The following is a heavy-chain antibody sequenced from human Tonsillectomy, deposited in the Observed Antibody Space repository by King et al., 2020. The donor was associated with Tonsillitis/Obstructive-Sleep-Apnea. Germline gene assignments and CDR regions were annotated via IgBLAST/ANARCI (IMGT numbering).Heavy chain of an antibody. V-gene: IGHV3-33*01. Sequence: QLVQSGGGVVQPGRSLRLSCAASGFTFSSYGMHWVRQAPGKGLECVAVIWYDGSNKYYADSVKGRFTISRDNSKNTLYLQMNSLRAEDTAVYYCARGGIYSYYDILSRYSFDYCGQGTLVTVS. CDR2: IWYDGSNK. D-gene: IGHD3-9*01. CDR1: GFTFSSYG. J-gene: IGHJ4*02. CDR3: ARGGIYSYYDILSRYSFDY.